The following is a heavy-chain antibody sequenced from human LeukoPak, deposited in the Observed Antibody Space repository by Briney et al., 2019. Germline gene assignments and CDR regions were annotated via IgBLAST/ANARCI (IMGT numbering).Heavy chain of an antibody. CDR3: ARGSGFYYGSGSPPTAVDV. CDR1: GGSICSGGFS. D-gene: IGHD3-10*01. CDR2: IYHSGIT. Sequence: SETLSLTCAVSGGSICSGGFSWSWIRLPPGKGLECIVYIYHSGITYYNPSLKSRVTISINRSKNQFSLTLSSVTAADTAVYYCARGSGFYYGSGSPPTAVDVWGQGTTVTVSS. V-gene: IGHV4-30-2*01. J-gene: IGHJ6*02.